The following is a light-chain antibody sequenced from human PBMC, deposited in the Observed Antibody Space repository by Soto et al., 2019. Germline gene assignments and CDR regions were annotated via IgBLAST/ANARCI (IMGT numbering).Light chain of an antibody. V-gene: IGLV2-14*01. Sequence: QSVLTQPASVSGSPGQSITVSCAGTNADVGAYHYVSWYQHHPGKAPKLVIYEVSNRPSGVSDRFSGSKSGNTASLTISGLQAEDEADYYCSSFTSSSTLVFGTGTKVTVL. CDR1: NADVGAYHY. J-gene: IGLJ1*01. CDR3: SSFTSSSTLV. CDR2: EVS.